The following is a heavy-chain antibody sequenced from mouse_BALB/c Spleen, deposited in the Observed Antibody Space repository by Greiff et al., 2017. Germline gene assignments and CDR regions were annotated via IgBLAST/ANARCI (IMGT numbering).Heavy chain of an antibody. CDR1: GFTFSDYY. J-gene: IGHJ3*01. CDR2: ISDGGSYT. Sequence: EVKLVESGGGLVKPGGSLKLSCAASGFTFSDYYMYWVRQTPEKRLEWVATISDGGSYTYYPDSVKGRFTISRDNAKNNLYLQMSSLKSEDTAMYYCARNYDYGGAYWGQGTLVTVSA. V-gene: IGHV5-4*02. CDR3: ARNYDYGGAY. D-gene: IGHD2-4*01.